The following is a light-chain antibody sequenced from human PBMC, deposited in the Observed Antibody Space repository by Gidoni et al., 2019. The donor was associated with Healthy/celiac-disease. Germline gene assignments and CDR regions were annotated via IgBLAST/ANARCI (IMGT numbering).Light chain of an antibody. CDR2: QDS. CDR1: KLGDKY. Sequence: SYELTPPPSVALPPGQTASITCSGDKLGDKYACWYQQKPGQAPVLVIYQDSKRPSGIPERFSGSNSGNTATLTISGTQAMDEADYYCQAWDSSTGVFGGGTKLTVL. V-gene: IGLV3-1*01. CDR3: QAWDSSTGV. J-gene: IGLJ2*01.